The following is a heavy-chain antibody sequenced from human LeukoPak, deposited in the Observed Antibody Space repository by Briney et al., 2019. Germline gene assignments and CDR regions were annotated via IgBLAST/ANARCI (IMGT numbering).Heavy chain of an antibody. CDR2: IYSGGST. CDR1: GFTVSSNY. CDR3: ARDKRGGDYTD. V-gene: IGHV3-53*01. Sequence: EGSLRLSCAASGFTVSSNYMSWVRQAPGKGLEWVSVIYSGGSTYYADSVKGRFTISRDNSKNTLYLQMNSLRAEDTAVYYCARDKRGGDYTDWGQGTLVTVSS. J-gene: IGHJ4*02. D-gene: IGHD4-17*01.